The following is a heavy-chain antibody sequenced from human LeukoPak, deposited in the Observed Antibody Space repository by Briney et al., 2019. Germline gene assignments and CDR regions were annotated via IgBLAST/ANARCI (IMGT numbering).Heavy chain of an antibody. D-gene: IGHD3-10*01. CDR3: AREYGSGSYYNLGY. J-gene: IGHJ4*02. CDR2: IFPGDSDP. CDR1: GYSFTSYW. Sequence: GESLKISCKGSGYSFTSYWIAWVRQMPGKGLEWMGIIFPGDSDPRYSPSFQGQVTISADKSISTAFLQWRSLKASDTAMYYCAREYGSGSYYNLGYWGQGTLVTVSS. V-gene: IGHV5-51*01.